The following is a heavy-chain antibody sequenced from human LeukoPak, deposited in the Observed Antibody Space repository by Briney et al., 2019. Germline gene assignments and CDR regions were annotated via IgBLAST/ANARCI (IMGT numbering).Heavy chain of an antibody. CDR2: VKSEAKGGTT. J-gene: IGHJ3*02. CDR3: ATEGGVWGYHALDI. Sequence: KTGGSLRLSCAASGFTFSSYAMHWVRQAPGKGLEWLGRVKSEAKGGTTDYAAPVTGRFTISRDDSKTTLYLQVNSLKTEDTAVYYCATEGGVWGYHALDIWGQGTMVTVSS. CDR1: GFTFSSYA. D-gene: IGHD7-27*01. V-gene: IGHV3-15*01.